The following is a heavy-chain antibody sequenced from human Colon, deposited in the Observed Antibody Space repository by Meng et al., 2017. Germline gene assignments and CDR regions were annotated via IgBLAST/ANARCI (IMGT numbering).Heavy chain of an antibody. CDR3: GRDQGRQLINH. V-gene: IGHV4-4*02. D-gene: IGHD1-1*01. J-gene: IGHJ4*02. CDR2: GYRRWDT. CDR1: DVRSSGEIL. Sequence: LHESVPGTVQTSWTPSLARTVSDVRSSGEILRRWVPPPPGKWLEWIGEGYRRWDTNYHPSLKSRVVISVDRSKNQFALNLSSVTAADPALYYCGRDQGRQLINHWGQGTLVTVFS.